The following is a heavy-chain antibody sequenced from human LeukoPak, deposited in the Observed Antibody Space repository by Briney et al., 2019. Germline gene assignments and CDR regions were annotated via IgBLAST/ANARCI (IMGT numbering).Heavy chain of an antibody. CDR2: IYYSGST. Sequence: PSETLSLTCTVSGGSISTYYWSWIRQPPGKGLEWIGYIYYSGSTNYNPSLKSRVTISVDTSKNQFSLKLSSVTAADTAVYYCAGLIAAAGKWSVDYWGQGTLVTVSS. V-gene: IGHV4-59*01. CDR3: AGLIAAAGKWSVDY. CDR1: GGSISTYY. D-gene: IGHD6-13*01. J-gene: IGHJ4*02.